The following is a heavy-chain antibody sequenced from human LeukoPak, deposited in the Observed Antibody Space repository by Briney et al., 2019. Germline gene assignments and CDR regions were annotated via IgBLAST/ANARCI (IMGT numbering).Heavy chain of an antibody. D-gene: IGHD3-22*01. CDR3: ARDLYRIVVVPHYFDY. Sequence: GSLRLSCAASGFTFRNYRMSWVRQAPGKGLAWVANIKEDGSEKDYVDSVKGRFTISRDNAKNSLYLQMNSLRAEDTAVYYCARDLYRIVVVPHYFDYWGQGTLVTVSS. CDR1: GFTFRNYR. CDR2: IKEDGSEK. V-gene: IGHV3-7*01. J-gene: IGHJ4*02.